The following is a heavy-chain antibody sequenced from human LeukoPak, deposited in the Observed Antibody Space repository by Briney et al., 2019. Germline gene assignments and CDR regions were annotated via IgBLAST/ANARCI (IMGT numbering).Heavy chain of an antibody. J-gene: IGHJ3*02. CDR1: GFTFSEHY. Sequence: SGGSLRLSCVASGFTFSEHYMDWVRQSPGQGLEWVGRTRKKTNGYTTEYAASVRGRFTISRDDSRNSLYLQMNSLKTEDTAVYYCGRGGSYRAFDIWGQGTMVTVSS. D-gene: IGHD1-14*01. CDR2: TRKKTNGYTT. CDR3: GRGGSYRAFDI. V-gene: IGHV3-72*01.